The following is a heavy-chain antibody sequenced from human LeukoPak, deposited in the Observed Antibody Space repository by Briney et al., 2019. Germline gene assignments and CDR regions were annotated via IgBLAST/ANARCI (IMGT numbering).Heavy chain of an antibody. CDR2: IYPGDSDT. D-gene: IGHD2/OR15-2a*01. V-gene: IGHV5-51*01. CDR1: GYSFTSYW. CDR3: ARHGPYIAIPGPSYYYYYMDV. J-gene: IGHJ6*03. Sequence: PGESLKISCKGSGYSFTSYWIGWVRQMPGKGLEWMGIIYPGDSDTRYSPSFQGQVTISADKSISTAYLQWSSLKASDTAMYYCARHGPYIAIPGPSYYYYYMDVWGKGTTVTVSS.